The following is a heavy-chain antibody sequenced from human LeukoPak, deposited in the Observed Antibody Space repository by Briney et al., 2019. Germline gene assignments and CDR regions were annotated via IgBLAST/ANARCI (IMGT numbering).Heavy chain of an antibody. CDR3: ARVWYSSGWYAFDY. CDR2: IYYSGST. D-gene: IGHD6-19*01. V-gene: IGHV4-39*07. Sequence: SETLSLTCTVSGGSISSSSYYWGWIRQPPGKGLEWIVSIYYSGSTYYDPSLKSRFTISVDTSKNQFSLKLSSVTAADMAVYYCARVWYSSGWYAFDYWGQGTLVTVSS. J-gene: IGHJ4*02. CDR1: GGSISSSSYY.